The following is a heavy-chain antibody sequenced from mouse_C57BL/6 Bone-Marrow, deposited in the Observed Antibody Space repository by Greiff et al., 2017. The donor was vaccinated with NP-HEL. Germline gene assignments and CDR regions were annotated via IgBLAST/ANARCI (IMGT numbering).Heavy chain of an antibody. CDR3: ARGLRGGDY. Sequence: EVQRVESGGGLVKPGGSLKLSCAASGFTFSSYAMSWVRQTPEKRLEWVATISDGGSYTYYPDNVKGRFTISRDNAKNNLYLQMSHLKSEDTAMYYCARGLRGGDYWGQGTSVTVSS. V-gene: IGHV5-4*01. CDR1: GFTFSSYA. D-gene: IGHD1-1*01. CDR2: ISDGGSYT. J-gene: IGHJ4*01.